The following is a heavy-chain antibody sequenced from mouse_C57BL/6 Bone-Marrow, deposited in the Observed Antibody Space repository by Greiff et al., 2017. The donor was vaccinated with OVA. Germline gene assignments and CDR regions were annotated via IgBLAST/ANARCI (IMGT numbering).Heavy chain of an antibody. CDR1: GYTFTSYW. J-gene: IGHJ1*03. CDR3: ARYYGSSRYFDV. D-gene: IGHD1-1*01. V-gene: IGHV1-55*01. CDR2: IYPGSGST. Sequence: QVQLKQPGAELVKPGASVKMSCKASGYTFTSYWITWVKQRPGQGLEWIGDIYPGSGSTNYNEKFKSKATLTVDTSSSTAYMQLSSLTSEDSAVYYCARYYGSSRYFDVWGTGTTVTVSS.